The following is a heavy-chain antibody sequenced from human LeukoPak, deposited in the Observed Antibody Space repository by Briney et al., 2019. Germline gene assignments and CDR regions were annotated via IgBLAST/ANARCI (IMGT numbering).Heavy chain of an antibody. Sequence: PPGGSLRLSCAASGFTFNSYAMSWVRQAPGKGLEWVSCISDRGTDTFYAESVKGRFTISRDSSEKTLDLQMPSLTVEDTAVYYCVKGNGLYWTHGDYWGQETLPTAAS. CDR1: GFTFNSYA. CDR2: ISDRGTDT. V-gene: IGHV3-23*01. J-gene: IGHJ4*02. D-gene: IGHD1-1*01. CDR3: VKGNGLYWTHGDY.